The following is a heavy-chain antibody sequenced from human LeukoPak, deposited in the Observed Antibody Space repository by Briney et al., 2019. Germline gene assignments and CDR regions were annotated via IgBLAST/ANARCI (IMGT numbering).Heavy chain of an antibody. CDR3: AREGGWLQSYYFDY. D-gene: IGHD5-24*01. J-gene: IGHJ4*02. CDR2: IGSSGNTI. V-gene: IGHV3-48*01. CDR1: GFSFSSYS. Sequence: GGSLRLSCAASGFSFSSYSINWVRQAPGKGLEWVSYIGSSGNTIYYADSIKGRFTISRDNAKNSVYLQMNNLRAEDTAVYYCAREGGWLQSYYFDYWGQGTLVTVSS.